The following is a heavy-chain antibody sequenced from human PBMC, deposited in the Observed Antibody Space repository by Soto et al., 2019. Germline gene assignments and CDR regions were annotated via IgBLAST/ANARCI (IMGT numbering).Heavy chain of an antibody. Sequence: SETLSLTCTVSGGSIKSDYYWAWVRQPPGGGLEWMGYKYYSGATDSDPSLEARVSFSVDTSKNQFFLNLTSVTVADTAVYYCARGRPNYFYYGLDVWGPGIPVTVS. CDR1: GGSIKSDYY. V-gene: IGHV4-30-4*01. J-gene: IGHJ6*02. CDR2: KYYSGAT. CDR3: ARGRPNYFYYGLDV.